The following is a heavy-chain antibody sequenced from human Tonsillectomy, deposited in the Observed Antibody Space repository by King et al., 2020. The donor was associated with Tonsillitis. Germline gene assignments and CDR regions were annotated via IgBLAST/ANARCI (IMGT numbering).Heavy chain of an antibody. Sequence: DVQLVESGGGLVQPGGSLRLSCAASGFTFSSYSMNWVRQAPGKGLEWGSYISSSSSTIYYADSVKGRFTISRDNAKNSLYLQMNSLRAEDTAVYYCASEGVVVAARAFDIWGQGTMVTVSS. D-gene: IGHD2-15*01. CDR2: ISSSSSTI. V-gene: IGHV3-48*01. CDR3: ASEGVVVAARAFDI. CDR1: GFTFSSYS. J-gene: IGHJ3*02.